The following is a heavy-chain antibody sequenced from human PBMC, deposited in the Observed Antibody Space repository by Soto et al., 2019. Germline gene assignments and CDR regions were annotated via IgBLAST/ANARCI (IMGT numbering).Heavy chain of an antibody. CDR1: GFTFDDYG. CDR2: INWNGGST. Sequence: GGSLRLSCAASGFTFDDYGMSWVRQAPGKGLEWVSGINWNGGSTGYADSVKGRFTISRDNAKNSLYLQMNSLRAEDTALYHCARSGYSSGWYSAFDIWGQGTMVTVSS. CDR3: ARSGYSSGWYSAFDI. V-gene: IGHV3-20*01. D-gene: IGHD6-19*01. J-gene: IGHJ3*02.